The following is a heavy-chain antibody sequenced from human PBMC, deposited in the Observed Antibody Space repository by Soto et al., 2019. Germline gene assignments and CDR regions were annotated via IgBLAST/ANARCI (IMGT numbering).Heavy chain of an antibody. CDR2: IYHSGST. V-gene: IGHV4-4*02. CDR1: GGSISSSNW. D-gene: IGHD3-3*01. CDR3: ASFGASTFVRRATCGY. J-gene: IGHJ4*02. Sequence: QVQLQESGPGLVKPSGTLSLTCAVSGGSISSSNWWSWVRQPPGKGLEWIGEIYHSGSTNYNPSRESRVTRPFARSTNQCSLTPRSVPAAGTAVYYCASFGASTFVRRATCGYWGQGTLVTVSS.